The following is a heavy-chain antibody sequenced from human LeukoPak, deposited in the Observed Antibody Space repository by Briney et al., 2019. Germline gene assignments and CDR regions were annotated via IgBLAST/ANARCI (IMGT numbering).Heavy chain of an antibody. CDR1: GYTFTSYG. J-gene: IGHJ6*03. V-gene: IGHV1-18*01. CDR3: ARSSIAARSGVRVGYYMDV. Sequence: GASVKVSCKASGYTFTSYGISWVRQAPGQGLEWMGWISAYNGNTNYAQKLQGRVTMTTDTSTSTAYMELRSLRSDDTAVYYCARSSIAARSGVRVGYYMDVWGKGTTVTVSS. CDR2: ISAYNGNT. D-gene: IGHD6-6*01.